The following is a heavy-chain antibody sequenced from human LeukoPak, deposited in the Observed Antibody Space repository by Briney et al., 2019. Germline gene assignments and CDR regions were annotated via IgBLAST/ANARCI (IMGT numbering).Heavy chain of an antibody. CDR1: AFTFTTAW. V-gene: IGHV3-15*01. CDR3: TTEEVDAFDI. Sequence: GGSLRLSCAASAFTFTTAWMSWVRQAPGKGLEWVGRIKSKTDGGTTDYAAPVKGRFTISRDDSKNTLYLQMNSLRTEDTAVYYCTTEEVDAFDIWGQGTLVTVSS. J-gene: IGHJ3*02. CDR2: IKSKTDGGTT.